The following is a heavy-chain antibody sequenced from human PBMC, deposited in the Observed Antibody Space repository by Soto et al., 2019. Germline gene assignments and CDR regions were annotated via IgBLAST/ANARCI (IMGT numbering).Heavy chain of an antibody. Sequence: PSETLSLTCAVSGYSISSSNWWGWIRQPPGKGLEWIGYIYYSGTTYYNPSLKSRVTISVDTSKNQFSLKLSSVTAADTAVYYCARQYYYDSSGYSPTNWFDPWGQGTLVTVSS. CDR2: IYYSGTT. CDR1: GYSISSSNW. J-gene: IGHJ5*02. V-gene: IGHV4-28*01. CDR3: ARQYYYDSSGYSPTNWFDP. D-gene: IGHD3-22*01.